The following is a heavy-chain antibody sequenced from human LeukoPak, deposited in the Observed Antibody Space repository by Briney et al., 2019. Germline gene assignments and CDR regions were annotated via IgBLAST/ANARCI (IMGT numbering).Heavy chain of an antibody. CDR3: AKIRYYYDSSGYYFDY. V-gene: IGHV3-23*01. CDR1: GFTFSSYA. J-gene: IGHJ4*02. CDR2: ISGSGGST. Sequence: GGSLRLSCAASGFTFSSYAMSWVHQAPGKGLEWVSAISGSGGSTYYADSVKGRFTISRDNSKNTLYLQMNSLRAEDTAVYYCAKIRYYYDSSGYYFDYWGQGTLVTVSS. D-gene: IGHD3-22*01.